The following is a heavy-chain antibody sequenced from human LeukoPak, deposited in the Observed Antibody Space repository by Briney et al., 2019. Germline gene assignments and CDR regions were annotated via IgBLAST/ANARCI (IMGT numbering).Heavy chain of an antibody. V-gene: IGHV3-30-3*01. J-gene: IGHJ3*02. CDR3: ARDAPYSGGCCAFDI. CDR2: ISADGTEK. Sequence: PWGSLRLSCAASGFTFSSYALHWLRQAPGKGLEWVAVISADGTEKYYADSVKGRFTMSRDNSQNTLYLQMNSLRTEDTAVYYCARDAPYSGGCCAFDIWGQGTMVTVSS. D-gene: IGHD6-19*01. CDR1: GFTFSSYA.